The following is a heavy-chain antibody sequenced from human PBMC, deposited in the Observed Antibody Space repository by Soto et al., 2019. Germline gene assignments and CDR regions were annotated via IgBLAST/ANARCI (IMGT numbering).Heavy chain of an antibody. CDR3: ARARGSYALDY. J-gene: IGHJ4*02. CDR1: GYTFTSYG. D-gene: IGHD1-26*01. V-gene: IGHV1-18*01. CDR2: ISANNGNT. Sequence: QVQLVQSGAEVKKPGASVKVSCKASGYTFTSYGISWVRQAPGQGLEWMGWISANNGNTNYAQNLQGRVTMTTDTSTSTADMELRSLRSDDTAVYYCARARGSYALDYWGQGTLVTVSS.